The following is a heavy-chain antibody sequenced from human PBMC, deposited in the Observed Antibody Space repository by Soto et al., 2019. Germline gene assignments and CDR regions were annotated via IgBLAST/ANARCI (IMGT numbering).Heavy chain of an antibody. J-gene: IGHJ4*02. CDR3: ARRGIKKKNFDY. Sequence: SETLSLTCTVSGGSISSGDYYWSWIRQPPGKGLEWIGYIYYSGSTYYNPSLKSRVTISVDTSKNQFSLKLSSVTAADTAVYYCARRGIKKKNFDYWGQGALVTVSS. D-gene: IGHD3-16*01. CDR1: GGSISSGDYY. V-gene: IGHV4-30-4*01. CDR2: IYYSGST.